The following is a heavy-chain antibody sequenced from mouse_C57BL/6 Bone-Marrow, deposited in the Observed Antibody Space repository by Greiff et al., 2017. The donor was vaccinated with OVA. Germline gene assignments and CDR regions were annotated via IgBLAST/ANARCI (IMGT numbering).Heavy chain of an antibody. V-gene: IGHV2-4*01. CDR3: AKTGFITTVVATLDWYFDF. Sequence: QVQLKESGPGLVQPSQSLSITCTVSGFSLTSYGVHWVRQPPGKGLEWLGVIWSGGSTDYNAAFIPRLSISKDNSKSQVFFKMNSLQADDTAIYYCAKTGFITTVVATLDWYFDFWGTGTTVTVSS. CDR2: IWSGGST. CDR1: GFSLTSYG. D-gene: IGHD1-1*01. J-gene: IGHJ1*03.